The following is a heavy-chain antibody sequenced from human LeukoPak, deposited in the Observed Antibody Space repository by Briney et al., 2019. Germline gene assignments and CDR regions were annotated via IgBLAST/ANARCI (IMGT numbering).Heavy chain of an antibody. V-gene: IGHV1-46*01. Sequence: ASVKVSCKASGYTFTSYYMHWVRQAPGQGLEWMGIINPSIGTTTYAQKFQGRVTMTRGTSTSTVYMELSSLRSEDTAVYYCARRNSGSYYYFEYWGQGTLVTVSS. CDR1: GYTFTSYY. CDR3: ARRNSGSYYYFEY. CDR2: INPSIGTT. D-gene: IGHD1-26*01. J-gene: IGHJ4*02.